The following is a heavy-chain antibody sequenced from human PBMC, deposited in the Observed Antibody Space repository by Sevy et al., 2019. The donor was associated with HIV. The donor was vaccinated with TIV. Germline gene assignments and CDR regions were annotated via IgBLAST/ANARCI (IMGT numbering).Heavy chain of an antibody. CDR2: ISYIGST. Sequence: SETLSLTCTVSGGSLSSGSYYWSWIRQPPGKGLEWIGYISYIGSTNYNPSLKSRATISVDTSRNQLSLGLTSVTAAEPAGYYCVGDRIAAAGGYFDNWGQGTLVTVSS. J-gene: IGHJ4*02. D-gene: IGHD6-13*01. CDR1: GGSLSSGSYY. V-gene: IGHV4-61*01. CDR3: VGDRIAAAGGYFDN.